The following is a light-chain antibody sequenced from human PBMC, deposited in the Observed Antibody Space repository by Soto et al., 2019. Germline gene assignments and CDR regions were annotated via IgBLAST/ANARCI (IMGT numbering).Light chain of an antibody. CDR1: SSNIGSNT. V-gene: IGLV1-44*01. J-gene: IGLJ1*01. CDR3: AAWDDSLNAYV. CDR2: SNN. Sequence: QSVLTQPPSASGTPEQRVTISCSGSSSNIGSNTVNWYQQLPGTAPKLLIYSNNQRPSGVPDRFSGSKSGTSASLAISGLLSADEADYYCAAWDDSLNAYVFGTGTKVTVL.